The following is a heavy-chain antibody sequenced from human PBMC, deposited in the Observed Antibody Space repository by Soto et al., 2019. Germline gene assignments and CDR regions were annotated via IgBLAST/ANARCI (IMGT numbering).Heavy chain of an antibody. D-gene: IGHD2-2*01. V-gene: IGHV3-30-3*01. J-gene: IGHJ4*02. Sequence: PGVSLRLCCAASGFTFSSYAMHGVRQAPGKGLEWVAVISYDGSNKYYADSVKGRFTISRDNSKNTLYLQMNSLRAEDTAVYYCARGPSSLTRFDYWGQGTLVTVSS. CDR2: ISYDGSNK. CDR1: GFTFSSYA. CDR3: ARGPSSLTRFDY.